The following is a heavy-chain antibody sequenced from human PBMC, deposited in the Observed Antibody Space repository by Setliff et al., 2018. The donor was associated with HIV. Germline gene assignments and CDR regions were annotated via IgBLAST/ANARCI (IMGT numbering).Heavy chain of an antibody. D-gene: IGHD3-22*01. CDR2: INHSRTT. J-gene: IGHJ5*02. Sequence: SETLSLTCAVYGGSLSGYYWSWLRQPPGKGLEWLGEINHSRTTNYNASLNRRVTISVDTSKNQFSLKLGSVTAADTAMYYCARGPIGGYYSNWFDPWGQGTLGTVS. V-gene: IGHV4-34*01. CDR3: ARGPIGGYYSNWFDP. CDR1: GGSLSGYY.